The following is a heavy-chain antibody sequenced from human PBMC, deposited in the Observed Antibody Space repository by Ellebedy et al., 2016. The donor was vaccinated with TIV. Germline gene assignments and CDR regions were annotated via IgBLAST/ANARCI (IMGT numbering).Heavy chain of an antibody. Sequence: MPSETLSLTCTVSGGSINSYYWSWIRQSPGKGLEWIGNIYYSGTSYYNPSLKSRVTMLVDTSRTQFSLNLSSVTAADTAVYYCARGHGSGSYFDWYFDSWGRGTLVTVSS. CDR2: IYYSGTS. CDR3: ARGHGSGSYFDWYFDS. V-gene: IGHV4-59*04. D-gene: IGHD3-10*01. CDR1: GGSINSYY. J-gene: IGHJ2*01.